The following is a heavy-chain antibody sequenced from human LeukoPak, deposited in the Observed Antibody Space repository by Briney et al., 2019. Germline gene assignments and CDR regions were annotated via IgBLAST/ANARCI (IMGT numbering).Heavy chain of an antibody. CDR3: AGADLSGSYPDN. Sequence: SETLSLTCTVSGVSFNSETYCWTWIRQPPGKGLEWIGFVCYTGSTNYYPSLTSRVTISVDTSKNHFSLKLSSVTAADTAVYYCAGADLSGSYPDNWGQGILVTVPS. V-gene: IGHV4-61*03. J-gene: IGHJ4*02. CDR1: GVSFNSETYC. D-gene: IGHD3-10*01. CDR2: VCYTGST.